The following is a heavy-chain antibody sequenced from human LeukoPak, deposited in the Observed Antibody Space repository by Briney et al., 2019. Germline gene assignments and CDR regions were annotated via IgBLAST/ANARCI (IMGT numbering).Heavy chain of an antibody. CDR2: IYYSGST. CDR3: ARRPSPPDAFDI. Sequence: SGTPSLTRTVSGGPISSRGYYRGWIRPPPGKGLGWIGGIYYSGSTYYNPSLKGRVTISIDTSSNQFSKDQFSLKLSSVTAADTAVYYCARRPSPPDAFDIWGQGTMVTVSS. V-gene: IGHV4-39*01. CDR1: GGPISSRGYY. J-gene: IGHJ3*02.